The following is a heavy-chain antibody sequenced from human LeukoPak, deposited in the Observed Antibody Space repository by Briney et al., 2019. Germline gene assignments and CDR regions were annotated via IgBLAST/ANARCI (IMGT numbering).Heavy chain of an antibody. D-gene: IGHD3-10*01. CDR3: ARDLSGSLYFDY. V-gene: IGHV4-4*07. Sequence: SETLSLTCTVSGASISSYYYNWIRQTAGRGLEWIGRLYISGSTDCNPSLKSRVTISVDTSKNQFSLKLSSVTAVDTAVYFCARDLSGSLYFDYWGQGVLVTVSS. CDR2: LYISGST. CDR1: GASISSYY. J-gene: IGHJ4*02.